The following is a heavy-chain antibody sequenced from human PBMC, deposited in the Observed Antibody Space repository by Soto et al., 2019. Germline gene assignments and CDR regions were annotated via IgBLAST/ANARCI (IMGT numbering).Heavy chain of an antibody. CDR2: ISGGGGST. Sequence: EVQLLESGGGLIQPGGSLRLSCAASGFTFSSYAMIWVRQAPGKGLEWVSAISGGGGSTYYADSVKGRFTISRDNSKNTLLLQMSSLRAEDTAVYYCAKGGYYGSGTYYVYYYYGMDAWGQGTTVTVSS. V-gene: IGHV3-23*01. CDR3: AKGGYYGSGTYYVYYYYGMDA. J-gene: IGHJ6*02. CDR1: GFTFSSYA. D-gene: IGHD3-10*01.